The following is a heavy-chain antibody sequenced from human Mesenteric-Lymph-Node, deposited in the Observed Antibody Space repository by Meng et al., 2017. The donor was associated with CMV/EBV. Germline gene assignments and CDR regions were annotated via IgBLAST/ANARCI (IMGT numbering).Heavy chain of an antibody. Sequence: ASVKVSCKASGYTFTGFYLHWLRQAPGQGLEWMGWISPGSGDTKFAQKFQGGVTMTRDTSISTAYMELSSLRSDDTAVYYCARLFPILEQLAQAWGQGTLVTVSS. CDR3: ARLFPILEQLAQA. V-gene: IGHV1-2*02. D-gene: IGHD1/OR15-1a*01. J-gene: IGHJ4*02. CDR1: GYTFTGFY. CDR2: ISPGSGDT.